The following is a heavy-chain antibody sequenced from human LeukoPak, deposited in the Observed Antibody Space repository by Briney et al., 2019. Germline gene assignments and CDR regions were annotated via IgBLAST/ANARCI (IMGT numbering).Heavy chain of an antibody. D-gene: IGHD2-15*01. Sequence: SETLTLTCTASGGSISSYYWNWIRQPPGKGLEWIGYIYYSGSTNYNPSLKSRVTISVDTSKNQFSLKLSSVTVADTAIYYCARGRCSGGSCSSYYFDYWGQGTLVTVSS. CDR2: IYYSGST. CDR3: ARGRCSGGSCSSYYFDY. V-gene: IGHV4-59*01. J-gene: IGHJ4*02. CDR1: GGSISSYY.